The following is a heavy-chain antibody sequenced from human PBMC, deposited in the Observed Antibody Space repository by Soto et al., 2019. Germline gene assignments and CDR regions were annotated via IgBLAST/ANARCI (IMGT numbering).Heavy chain of an antibody. Sequence: ASVKVSCKASGYTFITYDINWVRQAPGQGLEWMGWINPNSGGTNYAQKFQGWVTMTRDTSISTAYMELSRLRSDDTAVYYCARAVSYYYDSSGYPDAFDIWGQGTMVTVSS. D-gene: IGHD3-22*01. J-gene: IGHJ3*02. CDR1: GYTFITYD. CDR2: INPNSGGT. CDR3: ARAVSYYYDSSGYPDAFDI. V-gene: IGHV1-2*04.